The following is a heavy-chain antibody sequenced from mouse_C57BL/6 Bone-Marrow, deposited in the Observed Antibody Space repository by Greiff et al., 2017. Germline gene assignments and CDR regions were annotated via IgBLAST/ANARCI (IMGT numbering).Heavy chain of an antibody. CDR1: GYTFTSYT. Sequence: QVQLKQSGAELARPGASVKMSCKASGYTFTSYTMHWVKQRPGQGLEWIGYINPSSGYTKYNQKFKDKATLTADKSSSTAYMQLSSLTSEDSAVYYCARDPLWEAMDYWGQGTSVTVSS. V-gene: IGHV1-4*01. CDR2: INPSSGYT. CDR3: ARDPLWEAMDY. D-gene: IGHD1-1*02. J-gene: IGHJ4*01.